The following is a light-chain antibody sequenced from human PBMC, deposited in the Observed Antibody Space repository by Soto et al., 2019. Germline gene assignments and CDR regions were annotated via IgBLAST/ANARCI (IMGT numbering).Light chain of an antibody. Sequence: QSALTQPASVSGSPGQSITISCTGTSSDVGDYNYVSWYQQHPGKVPKLLINKVSNRPSGVSNRFSGSKSGNTASLTISGLLAADEADYFCTSSTSDSLYVFGTGTKLTVL. V-gene: IGLV2-14*01. CDR2: KVS. J-gene: IGLJ1*01. CDR3: TSSTSDSLYV. CDR1: SSDVGDYNY.